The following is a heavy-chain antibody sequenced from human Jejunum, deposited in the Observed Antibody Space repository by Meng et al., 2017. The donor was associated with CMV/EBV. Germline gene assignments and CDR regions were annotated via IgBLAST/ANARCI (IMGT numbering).Heavy chain of an antibody. J-gene: IGHJ5*02. CDR3: ARNPPICGTTSCYRAENWLDP. Sequence: YYWGWIRQPPGKGLEWIGSVYHSGSTYYNPSLKSRVTISVDTSKNQFSLRMTSVTAADTAFYYCARNPPICGTTSCYRAENWLDPWGQGTLVTVSS. V-gene: IGHV4-38-2*01. D-gene: IGHD2-2*01. CDR2: VYHSGST. CDR1: YY.